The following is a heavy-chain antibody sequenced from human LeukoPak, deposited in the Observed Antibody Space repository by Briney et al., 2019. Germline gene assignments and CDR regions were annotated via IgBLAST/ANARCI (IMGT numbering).Heavy chain of an antibody. J-gene: IGHJ6*02. V-gene: IGHV4-34*01. CDR3: ARAQTTVVIRKYYYYGMDV. Sequence: SETLSLTCAVYGGSFSGYYWSWIRQPPGKGLEWIGEINHSGSTNYNPSLKSRVTISVDTSKNQFSLELSSVTAADTAVYYCARAQTTVVIRKYYYYGMDVWGQGTTVTVSS. CDR1: GGSFSGYY. D-gene: IGHD4-23*01. CDR2: INHSGST.